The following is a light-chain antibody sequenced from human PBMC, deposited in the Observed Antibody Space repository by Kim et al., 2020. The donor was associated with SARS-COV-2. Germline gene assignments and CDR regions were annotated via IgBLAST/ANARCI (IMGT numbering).Light chain of an antibody. CDR1: SCNIGAGND. V-gene: IGLV1-40*01. Sequence: QFVLTQPPSVSEAPGQRVAISCTGSSCNIGAGNDVHWYQQVPGRAPKLLIFADTRRPSGVPDRLSGSKSGSSASLVITGLQAGDEADYYCQAFDNRLSGWVFGGGTQLTVL. CDR2: ADT. J-gene: IGLJ3*02. CDR3: QAFDNRLSGWV.